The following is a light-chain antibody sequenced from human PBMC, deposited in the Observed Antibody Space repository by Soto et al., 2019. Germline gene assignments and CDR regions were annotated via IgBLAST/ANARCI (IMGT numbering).Light chain of an antibody. Sequence: DIHMSQSPSTLFAAVGDTVTITCRASQSISSWLAWYQQKPGKAPKLLIYKASTLKSGVPSRFSGSGSGTEFTLTISSLQPDDFATYCCQPYNSYSEAFGQGTKVDIK. CDR3: QPYNSYSEA. CDR2: KAS. J-gene: IGKJ1*01. V-gene: IGKV1-5*03. CDR1: QSISSW.